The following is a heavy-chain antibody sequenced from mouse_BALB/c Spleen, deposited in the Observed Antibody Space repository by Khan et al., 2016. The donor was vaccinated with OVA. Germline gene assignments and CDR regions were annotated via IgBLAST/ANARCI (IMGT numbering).Heavy chain of an antibody. Sequence: QIQLVQSGPELKKPGETVKISCKASGYTFTNYGMNWVKQAPGKGLKWMGWINTYTGEPTYADDFKGRFAFSLETSASTAYLQINNLKNEYTATYFCARSNCNYWFAYWGQGTLVTVSA. V-gene: IGHV9-3-1*01. CDR1: GYTFTNYG. CDR2: INTYTGEP. J-gene: IGHJ3*01. D-gene: IGHD2-1*01. CDR3: ARSNCNYWFAY.